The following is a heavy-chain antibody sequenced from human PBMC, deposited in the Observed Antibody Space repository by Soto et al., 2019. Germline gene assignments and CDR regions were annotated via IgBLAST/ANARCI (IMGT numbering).Heavy chain of an antibody. CDR2: ISGSGGST. CDR1: GFTFSSYA. D-gene: IGHD6-13*01. V-gene: IGHV3-23*01. J-gene: IGHJ6*02. Sequence: EVQLLESGGGLVQPGGSLRLSCAASGFTFSSYAMSWVRQAPGKGLEWVSAISGSGGSTYYADSVKGRFTISRDNAKNTLYLQMNSLRSEDTAVYYCAKSSSSWFYYYYGMDVWGQGTTGTVSS. CDR3: AKSSSSWFYYYYGMDV.